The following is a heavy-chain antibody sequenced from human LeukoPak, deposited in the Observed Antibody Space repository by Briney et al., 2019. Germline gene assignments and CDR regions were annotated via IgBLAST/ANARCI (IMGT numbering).Heavy chain of an antibody. J-gene: IGHJ6*04. CDR3: ATLLQGDGMDV. Sequence: GSLRLSCAASGFTFSSYGMHWVRQAPGKGLEWVAVIWYDGSNTYYADSVKGRFTISRDNSKNTLYLQMNSLRAEDTAIYYCATLLQGDGMDVWGKGTTVTVSS. D-gene: IGHD4-11*01. CDR2: IWYDGSNT. V-gene: IGHV3-33*01. CDR1: GFTFSSYG.